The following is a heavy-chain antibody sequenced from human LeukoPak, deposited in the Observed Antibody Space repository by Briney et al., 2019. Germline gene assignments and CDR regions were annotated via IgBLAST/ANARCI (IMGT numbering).Heavy chain of an antibody. J-gene: IGHJ4*02. Sequence: GAALKISCKGSGYSFTSYWIGWVRQMPGKGLEWMGIIYPGDSDTRYSPSFQGQVTISADKSISTAYLQWSSLKASDTAMYYCARIADIVVVVAATGEYYFDYWGQGTLVTVSS. CDR3: ARIADIVVVVAATGEYYFDY. D-gene: IGHD2-15*01. CDR1: GYSFTSYW. V-gene: IGHV5-51*01. CDR2: IYPGDSDT.